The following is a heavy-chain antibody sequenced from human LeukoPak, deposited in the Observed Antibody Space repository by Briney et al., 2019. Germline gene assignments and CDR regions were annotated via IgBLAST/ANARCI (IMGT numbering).Heavy chain of an antibody. D-gene: IGHD1-1*01. Sequence: KPGGSLRLSCAASGFTFRSHNMNWVRQAPMKGLEWVSSIGSDGSYIYYADSVKGRFTISRDNAKNPLYLQMNSLTAEDTAVYYCARKMKTGDRVGAFDIWGQGTVVTISS. V-gene: IGHV3-21*01. CDR2: IGSDGSYI. CDR1: GFTFRSHN. J-gene: IGHJ3*02. CDR3: ARKMKTGDRVGAFDI.